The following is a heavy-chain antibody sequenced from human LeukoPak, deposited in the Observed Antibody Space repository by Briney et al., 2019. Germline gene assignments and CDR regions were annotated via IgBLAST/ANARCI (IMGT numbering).Heavy chain of an antibody. Sequence: GGSLRLSCAASGFTFDDYAMHWVRQAPGKGLEWVSGISWNSGSIGYADSVKGRFTISRDNAKNSLYLQMNSLRAEDTALYYCAKGSYYYDSSGPLGIWGQGTMVTVSS. CDR3: AKGSYYYDSSGPLGI. CDR2: ISWNSGSI. V-gene: IGHV3-9*01. D-gene: IGHD3-22*01. J-gene: IGHJ3*02. CDR1: GFTFDDYA.